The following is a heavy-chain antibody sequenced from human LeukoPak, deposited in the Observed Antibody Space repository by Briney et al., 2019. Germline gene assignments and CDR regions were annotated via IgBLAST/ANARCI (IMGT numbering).Heavy chain of an antibody. V-gene: IGHV3-7*03. CDR2: IKQDGSEK. Sequence: PGGSLRLSCAASGFTFNSYWMSWVRQAPGKGLEWVANIKQDGSEKYYVDSVKGRFTISRDNAKNSLYLQMDSLRAEDTAVYYCARDLDDLLYYYYGMDVWGKATTVTVSS. D-gene: IGHD1-1*01. CDR3: ARDLDDLLYYYYGMDV. CDR1: GFTFNSYW. J-gene: IGHJ6*04.